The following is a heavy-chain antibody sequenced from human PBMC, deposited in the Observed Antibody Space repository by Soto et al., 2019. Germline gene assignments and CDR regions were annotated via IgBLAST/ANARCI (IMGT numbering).Heavy chain of an antibody. J-gene: IGHJ6*02. Sequence: SGPTPVNPTHTLTLTCTFSGFSLSTIGVGVGWIRQPPGKALEWLALIYWNDDKRYSPSLKSRLTITKDTSKNQVVLTMTNMEPVDTATYYCATIFGVVSYDYGMDVWGQGTRVTVSS. D-gene: IGHD3-3*01. CDR2: IYWNDDK. CDR3: ATIFGVVSYDYGMDV. V-gene: IGHV2-5*01. CDR1: GFSLSTIGVG.